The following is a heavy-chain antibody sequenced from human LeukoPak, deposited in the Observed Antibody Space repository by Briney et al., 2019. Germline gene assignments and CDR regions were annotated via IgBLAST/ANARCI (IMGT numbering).Heavy chain of an antibody. D-gene: IGHD3-3*01. Sequence: GGSLRLSCAASGFTFSNYNMNWVRQAPGKGLEWVSSIRSSSSYIYYADSVKGRFTNSRDNAKNSLYLQMNSLRAEDTAVYYCARDGGGVTIFGVVMDYWGQGTLVTVSS. CDR3: ARDGGGVTIFGVVMDY. CDR1: GFTFSNYN. CDR2: IRSSSSYI. J-gene: IGHJ4*02. V-gene: IGHV3-21*01.